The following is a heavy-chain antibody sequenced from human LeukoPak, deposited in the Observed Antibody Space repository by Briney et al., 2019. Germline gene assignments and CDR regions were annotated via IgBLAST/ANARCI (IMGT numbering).Heavy chain of an antibody. J-gene: IGHJ4*02. Sequence: PGGSPRLSCAASGFTFSSYSMNWVRQAPGKGLEWISYITSNSRTIHYADSVKGRFTISRDNGKNSLYLQLDSLRDEDTAVYYCTRDPEALDFWGQGTLVTVSS. CDR3: TRDPEALDF. V-gene: IGHV3-48*02. CDR1: GFTFSSYS. CDR2: ITSNSRTI.